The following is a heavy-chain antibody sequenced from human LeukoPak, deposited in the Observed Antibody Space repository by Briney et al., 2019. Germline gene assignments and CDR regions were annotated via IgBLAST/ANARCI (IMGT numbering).Heavy chain of an antibody. D-gene: IGHD2-2*01. V-gene: IGHV4-59*01. CDR2: IYYSGST. CDR3: ARVSSAILYGMDV. Sequence: SETLSLTCTVSGGSISSYYWSWIRRPPGKGLEWIGYIYYSGSTNYNPSLKSRVTISVDTSKNQFSLKLSSVTAADTAVYYCARVSSAILYGMDVWGQGTTVTVSS. J-gene: IGHJ6*02. CDR1: GGSISSYY.